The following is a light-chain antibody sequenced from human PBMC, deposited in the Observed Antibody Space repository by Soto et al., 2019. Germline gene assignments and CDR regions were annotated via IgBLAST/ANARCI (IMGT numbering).Light chain of an antibody. CDR3: QQRFSWWT. V-gene: IGKV3-11*01. CDR2: DAS. Sequence: EIVLPQSPATLSLSPGERATLSCRASQSVSSYLAWYQQKPGQAPRLLIYDASNRATGIPARFSGSGSGTDFTLTISSLEPEDFAVYYCQQRFSWWTFGQGTKVDIK. CDR1: QSVSSY. J-gene: IGKJ1*01.